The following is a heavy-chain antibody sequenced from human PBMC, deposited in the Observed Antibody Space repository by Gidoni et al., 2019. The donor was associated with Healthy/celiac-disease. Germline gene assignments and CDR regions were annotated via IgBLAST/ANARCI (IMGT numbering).Heavy chain of an antibody. D-gene: IGHD3-16*02. CDR1: GGSLSSINW. CDR3: ANGRGGLGELSLYLD. Sequence: QVQLQDSVPGLVQPSGTLSLTCAVSGGSLSSINWWSWVRQPPGKGLEWIGEIYHSGSTNYNPSLKSRVTISVDKSKNQFSLKLSAVTAADTAVYYCANGRGGLGELSLYLDWGQGTLVTVSS. V-gene: IGHV4-4*02. CDR2: IYHSGST. J-gene: IGHJ4*02.